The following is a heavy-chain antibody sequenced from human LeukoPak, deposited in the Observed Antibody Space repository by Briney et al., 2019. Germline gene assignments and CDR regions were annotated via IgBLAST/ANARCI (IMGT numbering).Heavy chain of an antibody. CDR1: GGSISTSTYY. Sequence: SETLSLTCTVSGGSISTSTYYWAWIRQPPGKGLEWIGTIYYSGSTYYNPSLKSRVTISVDTSKNQFSLKLSSVTAADTAVYYCARGLGYSYGYFYWGQGTLVTVSS. CDR2: IYYSGST. D-gene: IGHD5-18*01. V-gene: IGHV4-39*01. J-gene: IGHJ4*02. CDR3: ARGLGYSYGYFY.